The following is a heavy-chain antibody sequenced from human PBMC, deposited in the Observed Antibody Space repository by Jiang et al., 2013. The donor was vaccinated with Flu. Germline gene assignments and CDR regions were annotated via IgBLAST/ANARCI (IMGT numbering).Heavy chain of an antibody. J-gene: IGHJ4*02. Sequence: GLVQPGRSLRLSCTVSGFTFGDYAMSWVRQAPGKGLEWIGFIRSKGYGGTTEYAASVKGRFSISRDDSKSIAQLQMSSLKTEDTAVYYCTRVSTMILSWSIDYWGQGTLVTVSS. CDR1: GFTFGDYA. D-gene: IGHD3-22*01. CDR3: TRVSTMILSWSIDY. CDR2: IRSKGYGGTT. V-gene: IGHV3-49*04.